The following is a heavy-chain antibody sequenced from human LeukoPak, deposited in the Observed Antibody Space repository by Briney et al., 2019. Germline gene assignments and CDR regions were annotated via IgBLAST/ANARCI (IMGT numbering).Heavy chain of an antibody. J-gene: IGHJ4*02. V-gene: IGHV3-33*08. CDR1: GFTFSSSW. Sequence: PGGSLRLSCATSGFTFSSSWMSWVRQAPGKGLEWVAIIWYDGSNKTYEDSVKGRFTISRDNSKNTLYLQMNSLRAEDTAVYYCARGVDYYENSGTIDYWGQGTLVTVSS. CDR3: ARGVDYYENSGTIDY. CDR2: IWYDGSNK. D-gene: IGHD3-22*01.